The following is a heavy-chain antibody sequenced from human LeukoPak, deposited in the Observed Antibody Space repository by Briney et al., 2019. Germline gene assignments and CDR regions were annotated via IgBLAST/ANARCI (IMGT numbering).Heavy chain of an antibody. J-gene: IGHJ4*02. V-gene: IGHV4-59*08. D-gene: IGHD3-10*01. CDR3: TRLIYYFDY. CDR1: GDSIRSYY. Sequence: PSETLSLTCSVSGDSIRSYYWTWIRQPPGKGLEWIGYIDSSGSTNYNPSLKSRATIAVDTSKNQFSLKLSSVTAADSAMYYCTRLIYYFDYWGQGTLATVSS. CDR2: IDSSGST.